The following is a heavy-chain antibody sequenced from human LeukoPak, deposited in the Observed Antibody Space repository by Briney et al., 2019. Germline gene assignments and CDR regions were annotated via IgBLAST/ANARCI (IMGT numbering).Heavy chain of an antibody. CDR2: IYHSGST. CDR1: GGSISSGGYY. CDR3: ARDLHAPRGAAAVIEI. Sequence: PSQTLSLTCTVSGGSISSGGYYWSWIRQPPGKGLEWIGYIYHSGSTYYNPSLKSRVTISVDRSKNQFSLKLSSVTAADTAVYYCARDLHAPRGAAAVIEIWGQGTMVTVSS. J-gene: IGHJ3*02. D-gene: IGHD6-13*01. V-gene: IGHV4-30-2*01.